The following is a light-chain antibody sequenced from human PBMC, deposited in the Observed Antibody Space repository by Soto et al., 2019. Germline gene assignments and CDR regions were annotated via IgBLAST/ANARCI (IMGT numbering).Light chain of an antibody. CDR2: QAS. CDR1: QSVSPW. CDR3: QQYHSYPYS. Sequence: DIHMTQSSSTLSVSVRDRVTITCRASQSVSPWLAWYQQKPGKAPRLLIYQASTLESGVPSRFSGSGTGTEFTLTISSLQPNDFATYYCQQYHSYPYSFGQGTKLEI. J-gene: IGKJ2*01. V-gene: IGKV1-5*03.